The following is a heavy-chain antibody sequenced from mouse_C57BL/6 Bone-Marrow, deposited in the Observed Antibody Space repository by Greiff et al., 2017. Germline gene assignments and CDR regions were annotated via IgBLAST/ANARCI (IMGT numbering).Heavy chain of an antibody. V-gene: IGHV1-31*01. CDR2: IYPYNGVS. Sequence: VQLQQSGPELVKPGASVKISCKASGYSFTGYYMHWVKQSHGNILDWIGYIYPYNGVSSYNQKFKGKATLTVDKSSSTAYMELRSLTSEASAVYYCARLGSSYRYYAMDYWGQGTSVTVSS. D-gene: IGHD1-1*01. CDR1: GYSFTGYY. J-gene: IGHJ4*01. CDR3: ARLGSSYRYYAMDY.